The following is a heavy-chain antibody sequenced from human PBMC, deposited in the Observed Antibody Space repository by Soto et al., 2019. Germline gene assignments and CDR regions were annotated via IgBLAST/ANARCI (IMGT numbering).Heavy chain of an antibody. Sequence: QVQLVESGGGVVQPGRSLRLSCAASGFTFSSYAMHWVRQAPGKGLEWVAVISYDGSNKYYADSVKGRFTISRDNSKNTLYLQMNSLRAEDTAVYYCARDRYSSGWYVDYWGQGTLVTVSS. CDR3: ARDRYSSGWYVDY. CDR1: GFTFSSYA. CDR2: ISYDGSNK. V-gene: IGHV3-30-3*01. J-gene: IGHJ4*02. D-gene: IGHD6-19*01.